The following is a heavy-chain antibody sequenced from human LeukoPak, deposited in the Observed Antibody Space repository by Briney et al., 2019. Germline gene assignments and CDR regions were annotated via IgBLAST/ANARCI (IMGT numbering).Heavy chain of an antibody. Sequence: PGGSLRLSCATSKFKFNNYGLTWVRQAPGKGLEWVSSISGSGGSTQYAASVQGRFTISRDNSKNTLYLQMNSLRAEDTAVYYCAKDPDFSDCSSTSCFTDYWGQGTLVTVSS. D-gene: IGHD2-2*01. CDR2: ISGSGGST. V-gene: IGHV3-23*01. J-gene: IGHJ4*02. CDR3: AKDPDFSDCSSTSCFTDY. CDR1: KFKFNNYG.